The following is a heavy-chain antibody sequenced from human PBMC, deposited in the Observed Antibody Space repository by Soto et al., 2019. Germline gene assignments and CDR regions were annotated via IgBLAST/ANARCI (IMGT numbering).Heavy chain of an antibody. CDR2: ISSTTGTI. V-gene: IGHV3-11*01. Sequence: QLQLVESGGGLVKPGGSLTLSCAASGFTFSDYYMTWIRQAPGKGLEWVSYISSTTGTIYYADSVKGRFTVSRDNARDLLYLQMYTLRADDTAVYYCARVGQDYYYGMDVWGQGTTVTVSS. D-gene: IGHD1-26*01. J-gene: IGHJ6*02. CDR3: ARVGQDYYYGMDV. CDR1: GFTFSDYY.